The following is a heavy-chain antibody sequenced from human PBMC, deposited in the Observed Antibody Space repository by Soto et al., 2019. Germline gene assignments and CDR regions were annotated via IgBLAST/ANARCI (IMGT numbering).Heavy chain of an antibody. CDR3: ARGTFGVVKD. CDR1: GGSISSYY. J-gene: IGHJ4*02. Sequence: QVQLQESGPGLVKPSETLSLTCTVSGGSISSYYWSWIRQPPGKGLEWIGYMYYSGSTNYEPSLERRVTISIDTSRNQFSLKLSSVTAADPAVYYCARGTFGVVKDWGQGTLVTVSS. CDR2: MYYSGST. V-gene: IGHV4-59*01. D-gene: IGHD3-3*01.